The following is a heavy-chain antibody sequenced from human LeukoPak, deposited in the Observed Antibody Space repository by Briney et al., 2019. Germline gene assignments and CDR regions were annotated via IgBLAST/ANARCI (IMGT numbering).Heavy chain of an antibody. Sequence: GGSLRLSCAASGFTFSSYWMSWVRQAPGKGLEWVANIKQDGSEKYYVDSVKGRFTIYRDNAKNSLYLQMNSLRAEDTAVYYCARDPIVGATTSAGVWGQGTLVTVSS. V-gene: IGHV3-7*01. CDR2: IKQDGSEK. CDR1: GFTFSSYW. D-gene: IGHD1-26*01. CDR3: ARDPIVGATTSAGV. J-gene: IGHJ4*02.